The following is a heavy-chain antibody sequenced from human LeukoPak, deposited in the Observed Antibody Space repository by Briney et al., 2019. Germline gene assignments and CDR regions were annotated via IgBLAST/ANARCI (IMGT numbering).Heavy chain of an antibody. D-gene: IGHD3-10*01. V-gene: IGHV3-30-3*01. CDR1: GFTFRNYV. J-gene: IGHJ4*02. CDR2: TSSDLNVK. Sequence: GGSLRLSCAASGFTFRNYVIHWVRQAPGKGLEWVAVTSSDLNVKLYADSVKGRFTISRDNSRSTLYLQMNSLRPEDTAVYYCAREGYYGSGSPPSLYFDYWGQETLVTVSS. CDR3: AREGYYGSGSPPSLYFDY.